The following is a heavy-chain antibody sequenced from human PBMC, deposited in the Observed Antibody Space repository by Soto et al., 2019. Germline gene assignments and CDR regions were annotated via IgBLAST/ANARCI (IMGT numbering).Heavy chain of an antibody. Sequence: SETLSLTCVVSGYSITSGYYWGWVRQTPGKGLEWIGSFHHSANTYYNPSLKSRVTISVDTSKNQFSLQLASVTAADTALYYCARGLEDYDFWNGSSGQFAPDYWGQGTLVTVSS. V-gene: IGHV4-38-2*01. CDR2: FHHSANT. CDR1: GYSITSGYY. CDR3: ARGLEDYDFWNGSSGQFAPDY. J-gene: IGHJ4*02. D-gene: IGHD3-3*01.